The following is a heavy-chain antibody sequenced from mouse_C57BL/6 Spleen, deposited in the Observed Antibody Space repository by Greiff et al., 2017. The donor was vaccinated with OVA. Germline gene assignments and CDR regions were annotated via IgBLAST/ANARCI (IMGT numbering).Heavy chain of an antibody. CDR1: GYTFTSYW. Sequence: QVQLQQPGAELVKPGASVKLSCKASGYTFTSYWITWVKQRPGQGLEWIGDIYPGSGSTNYNEKFKSKATLTVDTSSSTAYMQLSSLTSEDSAVYYGARSSCEYDAWFAYWGQGTLGTVSA. J-gene: IGHJ3*01. CDR2: IYPGSGST. CDR3: ARSSCEYDAWFAY. D-gene: IGHD2-4*01. V-gene: IGHV1-55*01.